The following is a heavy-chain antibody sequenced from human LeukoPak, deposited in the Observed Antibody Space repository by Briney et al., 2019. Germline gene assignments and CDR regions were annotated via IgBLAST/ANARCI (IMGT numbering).Heavy chain of an antibody. CDR1: GFTFSSYA. Sequence: GGSLRLSCAASGFTFSSYAMSWVRQAPGKGLEWVSVISGSGGNTYYADSVKGRFTISRDNSKNTLYLQMNSLRAEDTAVYYCAKVGHSSSWYGIDYWGQGTLVTVSS. D-gene: IGHD6-13*01. CDR2: ISGSGGNT. J-gene: IGHJ4*02. V-gene: IGHV3-23*01. CDR3: AKVGHSSSWYGIDY.